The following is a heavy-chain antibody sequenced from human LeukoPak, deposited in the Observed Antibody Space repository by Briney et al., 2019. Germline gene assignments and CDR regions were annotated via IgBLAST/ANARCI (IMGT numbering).Heavy chain of an antibody. CDR2: INPSGGST. V-gene: IGHV1-46*01. CDR3: ARGGYYGSRLDGYGMDV. D-gene: IGHD3-10*01. J-gene: IGHJ6*02. CDR1: GYTFTSYF. Sequence: GASVKVSCKASGYTFTSYFLHWVRQAPGQGLEWMGIINPSGGSTSYAQKFQARVTMTRDTSTSTVYMELSSLRSEDTAVYYCARGGYYGSRLDGYGMDVWGQGTTVTVSS.